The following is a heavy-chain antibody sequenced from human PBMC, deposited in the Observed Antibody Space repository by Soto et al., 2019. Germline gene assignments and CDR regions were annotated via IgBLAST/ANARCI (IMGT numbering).Heavy chain of an antibody. D-gene: IGHD1-26*01. CDR2: MYYGGRT. V-gene: IGHV4-59*02. J-gene: IGHJ5*02. CDR1: GGSVSISY. Sequence: VSLTYTVRGGSVSISYWWWIQQTTGKGLDWIGYMYYGGRTNYNPSLKSRVTISVDTSKMQVSLKLSSVTAADTAVYFCARGTPSPIIVRTSCRHCFDTWGQG. CDR3: ARGTPSPIIVRTSCRHCFDT.